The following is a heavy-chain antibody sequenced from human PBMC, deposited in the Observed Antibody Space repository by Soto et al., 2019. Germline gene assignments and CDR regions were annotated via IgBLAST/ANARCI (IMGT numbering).Heavy chain of an antibody. V-gene: IGHV3-23*01. J-gene: IGHJ5*02. D-gene: IGHD3-9*01. CDR3: AKDVYYDILTGWNWFDP. Sequence: GGSLRLSCAASGFTFSSYAMSWVRQAPGKGLEWVSAISGSGGSTYYADSVKGRFTISRDNSKNTLYLQMNSLRAEDTAVYYCAKDVYYDILTGWNWFDPWGQGTLVTVSS. CDR2: ISGSGGST. CDR1: GFTFSSYA.